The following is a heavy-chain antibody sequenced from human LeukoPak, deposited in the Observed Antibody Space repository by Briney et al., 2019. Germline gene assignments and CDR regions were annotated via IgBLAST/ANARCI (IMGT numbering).Heavy chain of an antibody. Sequence: SETLSLTCSVSGASIRSYFWSWVRHSPGKGLEWIGYVYDNDISNFNPSLESRVTILVDRSKSQFSLKLRSVTAADTAVYYCARGLVLATDDAFDIWGPGTMVTVSS. V-gene: IGHV4-59*01. CDR1: GASIRSYF. D-gene: IGHD5-12*01. J-gene: IGHJ3*02. CDR3: ARGLVLATDDAFDI. CDR2: VYDNDIS.